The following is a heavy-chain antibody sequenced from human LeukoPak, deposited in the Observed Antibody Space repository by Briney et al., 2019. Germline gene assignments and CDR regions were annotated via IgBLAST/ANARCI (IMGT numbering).Heavy chain of an antibody. CDR3: AGQIGWYLGY. Sequence: GGSLRLSCAASGFTYNNYGMHWVRQAPGKGLEWVAFIRYDGSNKYYADSVKGRFTISRDNSKNTLYLQMNSLRIEDTAVYYCAGQIGWYLGYWGQGTLVTVSS. J-gene: IGHJ4*02. V-gene: IGHV3-30*02. D-gene: IGHD6-19*01. CDR1: GFTYNNYG. CDR2: IRYDGSNK.